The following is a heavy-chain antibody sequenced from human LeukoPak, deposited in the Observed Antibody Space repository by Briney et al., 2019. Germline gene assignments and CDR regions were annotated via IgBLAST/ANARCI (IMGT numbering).Heavy chain of an antibody. D-gene: IGHD1-1*01. V-gene: IGHV3-48*04. CDR3: ARDGGGTALSNYFDY. Sequence: GGSLRLSCAASGFTFSSYSMNWVRQAPGKGLEWVSYISSSSSTIYYADSVKGRFTISRDNAKNSLYLQMNSLRAEDTAVYYCARDGGGTALSNYFDYWGQGTLVTVSS. CDR2: ISSSSSTI. CDR1: GFTFSSYS. J-gene: IGHJ4*02.